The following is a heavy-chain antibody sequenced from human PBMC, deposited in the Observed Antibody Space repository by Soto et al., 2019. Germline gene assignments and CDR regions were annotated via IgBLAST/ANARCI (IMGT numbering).Heavy chain of an antibody. Sequence: QVQLVQSGAEVKKPGASVKVSCKASGYTFTTYDTNWVRQASGQGLEWMGWINPNSGNTGYAQKFQGRVTMTRNTSITTAYVELSSLRSDDTAVYYCARGLPGELSLTSWGQGTLLTVSS. CDR1: GYTFTTYD. D-gene: IGHD3-16*02. CDR3: ARGLPGELSLTS. V-gene: IGHV1-8*01. CDR2: INPNSGNT. J-gene: IGHJ5*02.